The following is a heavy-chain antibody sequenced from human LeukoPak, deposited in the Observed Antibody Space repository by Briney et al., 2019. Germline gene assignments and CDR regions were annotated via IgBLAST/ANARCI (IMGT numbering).Heavy chain of an antibody. V-gene: IGHV3-9*01. CDR2: ISWNSGSI. CDR3: ARENPYVS. Sequence: PGGSLRLSCAASGFTFDDYGMYWVRQAPGKGLEWVSGISWNSGSIGYADSVKGRFTISRDNAKNSLYLEMSSLRVEDTGVYYCARENPYVSWGQGTLVTVSS. J-gene: IGHJ5*02. D-gene: IGHD1-14*01. CDR1: GFTFDDYG.